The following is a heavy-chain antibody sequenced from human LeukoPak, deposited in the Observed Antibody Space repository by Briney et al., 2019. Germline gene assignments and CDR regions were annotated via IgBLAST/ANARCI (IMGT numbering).Heavy chain of an antibody. CDR2: IIPIFGTA. V-gene: IGHV1-69*13. CDR3: ARASGDFWSGYYSHPIDY. Sequence: ASVKVSCKASGGTFSSYAISWVRQAPGQGLEWMGGIIPIFGTANYAQKFQGRVTITADESTSTAYMELSSLRSEDTAVYYCARASGDFWSGYYSHPIDYWGQGTLVTVSS. CDR1: GGTFSSYA. J-gene: IGHJ4*02. D-gene: IGHD3-3*01.